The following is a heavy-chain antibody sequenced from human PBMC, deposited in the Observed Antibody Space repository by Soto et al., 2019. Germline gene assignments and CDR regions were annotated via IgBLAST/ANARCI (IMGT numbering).Heavy chain of an antibody. CDR3: ASRTYYYDSSGYDALSGMDV. CDR2: MNPNSGNT. Sequence: ASVKVSCKASGYTFTSYDINWVRQATGQGLEWMGWMNPNSGNTGYAQKLQGRVTMTTDTSTSTAYMELRSLRSDDTAVYYCASRTYYYDSSGYDALSGMDVWGQGTTVTV. V-gene: IGHV1-8*01. J-gene: IGHJ6*02. CDR1: GYTFTSYD. D-gene: IGHD3-22*01.